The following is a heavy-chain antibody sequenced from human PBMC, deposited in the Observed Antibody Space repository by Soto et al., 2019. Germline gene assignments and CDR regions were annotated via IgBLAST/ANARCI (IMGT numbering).Heavy chain of an antibody. CDR1: GFTFSSYE. D-gene: IGHD2-2*01. CDR3: ARDDDCSSTSCAGLGYYGMDV. Sequence: GGSLRLSCAASGFTFSSYEMNWVRQAPGKGLEWVSYISSSGSTIYYADSVKGRFTISRDNAKNSLYLQMNSLRAEDTAVYYCARDDDCSSTSCAGLGYYGMDVWGPVPTVPVS. J-gene: IGHJ6*02. V-gene: IGHV3-48*03. CDR2: ISSSGSTI.